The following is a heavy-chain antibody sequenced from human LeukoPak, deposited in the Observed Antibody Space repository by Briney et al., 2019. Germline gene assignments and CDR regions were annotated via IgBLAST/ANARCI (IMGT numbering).Heavy chain of an antibody. J-gene: IGHJ4*02. CDR1: GYSFTSYW. D-gene: IGHD4-23*01. CDR2: IHPGDSDT. Sequence: GESLKISCKGSGYSFTSYWIGWVRQMPGQGLELMGIIHPGDSDTTYSPSFQGQVTISADKSISTAYLQWSSLKASDTAMYYCARQPPTTLVIGSYDYWGQGTLVSVSS. V-gene: IGHV5-51*01. CDR3: ARQPPTTLVIGSYDY.